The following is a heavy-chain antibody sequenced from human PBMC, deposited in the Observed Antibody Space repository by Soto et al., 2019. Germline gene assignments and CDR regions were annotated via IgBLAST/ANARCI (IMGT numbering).Heavy chain of an antibody. J-gene: IGHJ3*02. CDR2: ISGSGGST. V-gene: IGHV3-23*01. D-gene: IGHD3-3*01. CDR1: GFTFSSYA. Sequence: GGSLRLSCAASGFTFSSYAMSWVRQAPGKGLEWVSAISGSGGSTYYADSVKGRFTISRDNSKNTLYLQMHSLRAEDTAVYYCAKDVSYYDFWSGYGTSDAFVIWGQGTMVTVSS. CDR3: AKDVSYYDFWSGYGTSDAFVI.